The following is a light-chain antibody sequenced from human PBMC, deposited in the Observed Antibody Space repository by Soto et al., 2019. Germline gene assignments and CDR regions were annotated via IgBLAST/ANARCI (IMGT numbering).Light chain of an antibody. CDR3: QRYNDYQYV. J-gene: IGKJ2*01. CDR1: QSIDTR. V-gene: IGKV1-5*03. Sequence: DILMTQSPSTLSASVGERATITCRASQSIDTRLAWYQQKPGKAPKLLIHKAIILPSGVPSRFSGSASGTEFSLTISTLHPDDFATYYCQRYNDYQYVFGQGTKL. CDR2: KAI.